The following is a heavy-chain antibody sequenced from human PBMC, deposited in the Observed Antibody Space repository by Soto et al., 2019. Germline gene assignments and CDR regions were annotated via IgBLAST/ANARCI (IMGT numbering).Heavy chain of an antibody. D-gene: IGHD4-17*01. J-gene: IGHJ5*02. CDR2: INAGNGNT. CDR3: ARDQPPWPRGDGSWLDP. CDR1: GYTVTSYA. Sequence: TPAKLASAASGYTVTSYAMHFVRQAPKQRLEWMGWINAGNGNTRYSQKFQGRVTITRDTSASTAYMELSSLRSEDTAVYYCARDQPPWPRGDGSWLDPWGQGTLLTVPS. V-gene: IGHV1-3*01.